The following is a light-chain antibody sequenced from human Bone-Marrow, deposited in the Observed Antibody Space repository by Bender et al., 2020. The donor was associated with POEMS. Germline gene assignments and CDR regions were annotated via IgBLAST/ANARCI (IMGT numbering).Light chain of an antibody. CDR2: SNS. J-gene: IGLJ3*02. CDR3: AAWDDSLNGV. Sequence: QSVVTQPPSLSEAPRQRVTISCSGSSSNIGNHGVHWYQQLPGAAPKLLIYSNSQRPSGVPDRFSGSKSGTSASLAISGLQSEDEAYYYCAAWDDSLNGVFGGGTKLTVL. CDR1: SSNIGNHG. V-gene: IGLV1-44*01.